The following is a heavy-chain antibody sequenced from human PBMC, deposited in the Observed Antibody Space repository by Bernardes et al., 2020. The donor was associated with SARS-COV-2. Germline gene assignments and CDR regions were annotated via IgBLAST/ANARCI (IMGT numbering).Heavy chain of an antibody. D-gene: IGHD3-10*01. CDR1: GFTFSSYW. CDR3: ARDIAFGSGIEVDY. V-gene: IGHV3-74*01. Sequence: GGSLRLSCAASGFTFSSYWMHWVRQVPGKGLVWVSRINGDGSSTYYADSVKGRFTISRDNAKNTLYLQMNSLRAEDTAVYYCARDIAFGSGIEVDYWGQGTLVTVSS. CDR2: INGDGSST. J-gene: IGHJ4*02.